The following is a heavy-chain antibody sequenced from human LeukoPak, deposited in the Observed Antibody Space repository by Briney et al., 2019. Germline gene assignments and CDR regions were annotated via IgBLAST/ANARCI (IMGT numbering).Heavy chain of an antibody. J-gene: IGHJ6*03. V-gene: IGHV3-30*02. CDR2: IRYDGSVQ. Sequence: AGGSLRLSCAASGFAFSTYGMHWVRRAPDKGLEWVAFIRYDGSVQYYTDSVTGRFTISRDNSKSALYLQMDSLRDEDTAVYSCATGRGYFAIHYYMDVWGKGTAVTVSS. D-gene: IGHD2/OR15-2a*01. CDR1: GFAFSTYG. CDR3: ATGRGYFAIHYYMDV.